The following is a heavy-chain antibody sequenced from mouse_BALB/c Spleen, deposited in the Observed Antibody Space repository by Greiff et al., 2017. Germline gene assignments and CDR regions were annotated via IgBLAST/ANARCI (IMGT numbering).Heavy chain of an antibody. CDR3: NAGSSHYAMDY. CDR1: GFNIKDYY. Sequence: EVQLQESGAELVRSGASVKLSCTASGFNIKDYYMHWVKQRPEQGLEWIGWIDPENGDTEYAPKFQGKATMTADTSSNTAYLQLSSLTSEDTAVYYCNAGSSHYAMDYWGQGTSVTVSS. D-gene: IGHD1-1*01. CDR2: IDPENGDT. J-gene: IGHJ4*01. V-gene: IGHV14-4*02.